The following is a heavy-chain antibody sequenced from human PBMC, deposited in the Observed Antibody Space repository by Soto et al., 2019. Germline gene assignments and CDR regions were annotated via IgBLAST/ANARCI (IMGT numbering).Heavy chain of an antibody. CDR1: GFTFRSYG. D-gene: IGHD5-18*01. CDR2: IWYDGSNK. V-gene: IGHV3-33*01. CDR3: ARDFGYSYGFFDY. Sequence: GGAPRLSCAAAGFTFRSYGMHRGRPAPGKGLEWVAVIWYDGSNKYYADSVKGRFTISRDNSKNTLYLQMNSLRAEDTAVYYCARDFGYSYGFFDYWGQGTLVTVSS. J-gene: IGHJ4*02.